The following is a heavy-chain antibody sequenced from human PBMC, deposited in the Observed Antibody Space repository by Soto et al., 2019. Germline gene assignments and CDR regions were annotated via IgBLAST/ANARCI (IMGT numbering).Heavy chain of an antibody. CDR3: ARGVHYDLRGGYYEAAFDI. D-gene: IGHD3-3*01. CDR1: GGSISSYH. CDR2: IYYSGNT. Sequence: QVQLQESGPGLVKPSETVSLTCTVSGGSISSYHWSWIRQPPGKGLEWIGHIYYSGNTNYNPSLNSRVTISVDTSKNQFSLKLSSVTAADTAVYYCARGVHYDLRGGYYEAAFDICGQGTTVTVSS. J-gene: IGHJ3*02. V-gene: IGHV4-59*01.